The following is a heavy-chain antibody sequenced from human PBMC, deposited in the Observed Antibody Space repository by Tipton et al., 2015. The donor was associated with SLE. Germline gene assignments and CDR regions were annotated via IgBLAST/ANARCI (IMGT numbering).Heavy chain of an antibody. Sequence: TLSLTCTVFGGSFSGYYWTWIRQPPGKGLEWIGEISHSGGTDYSPSLRSRVTISRDTSNNQFFLKLTSVTAADTAIYYCARTRPEGGYYYDSSGYYFDYWGQGALVTVSS. CDR2: ISHSGGT. CDR3: ARTRPEGGYYYDSSGYYFDY. CDR1: GGSFSGYY. V-gene: IGHV4-34*01. J-gene: IGHJ4*02. D-gene: IGHD3-22*01.